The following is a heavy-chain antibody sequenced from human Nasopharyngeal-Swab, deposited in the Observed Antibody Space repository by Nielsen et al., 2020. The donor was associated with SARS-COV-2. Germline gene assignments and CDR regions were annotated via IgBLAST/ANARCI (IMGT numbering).Heavy chain of an antibody. D-gene: IGHD1-7*01. J-gene: IGHJ4*02. CDR3: ARVLYNWNYNRTQLKYYFDY. V-gene: IGHV3-7*01. CDR2: IKQDGSEK. Sequence: WIRQPPGKGLEWVANIKQDGSEKYYVDSVKGRFTISRDNAKNSLYLQMNSLRAEDTAVYYCARVLYNWNYNRTQLKYYFDYWGQGTLVTVSS.